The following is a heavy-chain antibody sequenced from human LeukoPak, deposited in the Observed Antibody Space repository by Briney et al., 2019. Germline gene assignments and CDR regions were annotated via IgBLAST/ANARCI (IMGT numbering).Heavy chain of an antibody. D-gene: IGHD6-13*01. CDR2: IIPILGIA. Sequence: ASVKVSXKASGGTFSSYTISWVRQAPGQGLEWMGRIIPILGIANYAQKFQGRVTITADKSTSTAYMELSSLRSEDTAVYYCARDHSSWYYFDYWGQGTLVTVSS. CDR1: GGTFSSYT. V-gene: IGHV1-69*04. CDR3: ARDHSSWYYFDY. J-gene: IGHJ4*02.